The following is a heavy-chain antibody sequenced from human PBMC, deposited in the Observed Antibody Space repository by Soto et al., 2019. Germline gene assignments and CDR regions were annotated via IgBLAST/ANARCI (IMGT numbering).Heavy chain of an antibody. CDR3: ASADCSGGSCYHPIDY. J-gene: IGHJ4*02. V-gene: IGHV1-69*13. Sequence: VKVSCKASGGTFSTYAISWVRQAPGQGLEWMGGIIPIFGTANYAQKFQGRVTITADESTSTAYMELSGLRSEDTAVYYCASADCSGGSCYHPIDYWGQGTLVTVSS. CDR1: GGTFSTYA. D-gene: IGHD2-15*01. CDR2: IIPIFGTA.